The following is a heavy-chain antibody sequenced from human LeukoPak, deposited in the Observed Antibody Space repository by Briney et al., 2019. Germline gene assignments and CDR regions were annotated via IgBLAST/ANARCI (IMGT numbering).Heavy chain of an antibody. D-gene: IGHD1-26*01. V-gene: IGHV4-30-2*01. CDR3: ARVGNWFGP. CDR2: IYQSGNT. CDR1: GGSISSNAYS. Sequence: SETLSLTCAVSGGSISSNAYSWSWIRQPPGKGLEWIGYIYQSGNTYYNPSLKSRVTISIGRSKNQFSLNLSSVTAADTAVYYCARVGNWFGPWGQGTLVTVSP. J-gene: IGHJ5*01.